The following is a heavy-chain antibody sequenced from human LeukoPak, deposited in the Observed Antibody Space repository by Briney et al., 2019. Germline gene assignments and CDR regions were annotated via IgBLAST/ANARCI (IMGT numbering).Heavy chain of an antibody. V-gene: IGHV3-73*01. D-gene: IGHD5-24*01. CDR3: TRLGWLQSGVDY. J-gene: IGHJ4*02. Sequence: GGSLRLSCAASGFTFSGSAMHWVRQASGKGLEWVGRIRSKANNYATAFAASVKGRFTISRDDSKNTAYLQMNSLKTEDTAVYYCTRLGWLQSGVDYWGQGTLVTVSS. CDR1: GFTFSGSA. CDR2: IRSKANNYAT.